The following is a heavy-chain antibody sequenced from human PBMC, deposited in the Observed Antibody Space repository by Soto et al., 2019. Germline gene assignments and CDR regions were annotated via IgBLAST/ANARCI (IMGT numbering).Heavy chain of an antibody. CDR2: TRNKANSYTT. D-gene: IGHD6-19*01. V-gene: IGHV3-72*01. CDR3: ARGKGVAVAALDY. J-gene: IGHJ4*02. CDR1: GFTFSDHY. Sequence: GGSLRLSCAASGFTFSDHYMDWVRQAPGKGLEWVGRTRNKANSYTTEYAASVKGRFTISRDDSKNSLYLQMNSLKTEDTAVYYCARGKGVAVAALDYWGQGTLVTVSS.